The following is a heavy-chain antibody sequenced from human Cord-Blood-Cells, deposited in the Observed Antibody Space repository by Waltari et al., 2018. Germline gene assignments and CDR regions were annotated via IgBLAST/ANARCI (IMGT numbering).Heavy chain of an antibody. CDR3: AREPYDILTGYYFDY. D-gene: IGHD3-9*01. J-gene: IGHJ4*02. CDR1: GGSISSYY. CDR2: IYTSGST. V-gene: IGHV4-4*07. Sequence: QVQLQESGPGLVKPSETLSLTCTVSGGSISSYYWSWIRQPAGKGLEWSGRIYTSGSTNYNPSLKSRVTLSVDTSKNQFSLKLSSVTAADTAVYYWAREPYDILTGYYFDYWGQGTLVTVSS.